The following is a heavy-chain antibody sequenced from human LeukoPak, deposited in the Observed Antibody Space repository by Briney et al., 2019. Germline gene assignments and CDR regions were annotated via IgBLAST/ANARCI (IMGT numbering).Heavy chain of an antibody. CDR1: GYTFTSYA. Sequence: GASVKVSCKASGYTFTSYAMNWVRQAPGQGLEWMGWINTNTGNPTYAQGFTGRFVFSLDTSVNTAYLQISSLKAEDTAVYYCARDLWGPYYDSSGYHTFDCWGQGTLVTVSS. CDR2: INTNTGNP. D-gene: IGHD3-22*01. J-gene: IGHJ4*02. V-gene: IGHV7-4-1*02. CDR3: ARDLWGPYYDSSGYHTFDC.